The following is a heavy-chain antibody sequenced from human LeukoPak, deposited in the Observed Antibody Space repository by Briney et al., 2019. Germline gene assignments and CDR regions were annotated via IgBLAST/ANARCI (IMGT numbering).Heavy chain of an antibody. V-gene: IGHV3-7*01. CDR1: GFTFSSYL. D-gene: IGHD4-17*01. J-gene: IGHJ4*02. Sequence: GGSLRLSCAASGFTFSSYLMSWVRQASGKGLEWVANIKQDGSEKYYVDSVKGRFTISRDNAKNSLYLQMNSLRAEDTAVYYCARMTTVTLDYWGQGTLVTVSS. CDR3: ARMTTVTLDY. CDR2: IKQDGSEK.